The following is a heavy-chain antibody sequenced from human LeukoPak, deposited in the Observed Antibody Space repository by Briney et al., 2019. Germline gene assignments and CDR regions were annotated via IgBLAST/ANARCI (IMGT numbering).Heavy chain of an antibody. D-gene: IGHD1-7*01. V-gene: IGHV4-34*01. CDR1: GGSFSNYY. CDR3: ARRWNYGRNYYIDV. CDR2: INDNGTS. Sequence: SETLSLTCAVYGGSFSNYYWSWIRQSPGKGLEWIGEINDNGTSNYNPSLMSRVTISVDESKDQYSLKLSSVTAADTAVYYCARRWNYGRNYYIDVWGKGATVSVS. J-gene: IGHJ6*03.